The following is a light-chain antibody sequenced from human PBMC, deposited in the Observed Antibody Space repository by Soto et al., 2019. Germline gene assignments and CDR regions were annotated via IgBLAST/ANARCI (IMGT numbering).Light chain of an antibody. CDR3: QQCKDWPLT. Sequence: EVVLTQSPATLSVSPGERATLSCMASQSVSINLAWFQQKPGQAPRLLIYGASTRATGIPARFSGSGSGTEFTLTISSLHSEDFAVYYCQQCKDWPLTFGGGTKVDI. CDR2: GAS. V-gene: IGKV3-15*01. J-gene: IGKJ4*01. CDR1: QSVSIN.